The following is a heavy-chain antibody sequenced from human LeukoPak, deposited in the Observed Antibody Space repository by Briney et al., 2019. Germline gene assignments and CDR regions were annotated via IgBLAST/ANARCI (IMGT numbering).Heavy chain of an antibody. CDR3: ARGEWEQEDFDY. D-gene: IGHD1-26*01. J-gene: IGHJ4*02. CDR2: IWYDGSNK. CDR1: GFTFSSYG. Sequence: GRSLRLSCAASGFTFSSYGMHWVRQAPGKGLEWVAVIWYDGSNKYYADSVKGRFTISRDNSKNTLYLQMNSLRAEDTAVYYCARGEWEQEDFDYWAQGTLVTVSS. V-gene: IGHV3-33*01.